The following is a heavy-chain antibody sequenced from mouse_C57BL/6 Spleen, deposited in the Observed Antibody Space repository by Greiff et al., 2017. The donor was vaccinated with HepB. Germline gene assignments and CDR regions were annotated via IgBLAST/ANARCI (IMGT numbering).Heavy chain of an antibody. CDR1: GFTFSDYY. Sequence: EVKVVESEGGLVQPGSSMKLSCTASGFTFSDYYMAWVRQVPEKGLEWVANINYDGSSTYYLDSLKSRFIISRDNAKNILYLQMSSLKSEDTATYYCARGYDFYWYFDVWGTGTTVTVSS. CDR3: ARGYDFYWYFDV. J-gene: IGHJ1*03. D-gene: IGHD2-4*01. V-gene: IGHV5-16*01. CDR2: INYDGSST.